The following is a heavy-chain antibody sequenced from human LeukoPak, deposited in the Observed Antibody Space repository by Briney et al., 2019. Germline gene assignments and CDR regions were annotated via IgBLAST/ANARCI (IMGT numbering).Heavy chain of an antibody. CDR3: ARSMFDDPGYWFDP. D-gene: IGHD3-10*02. V-gene: IGHV5-51*01. CDR2: IFPGDSDT. J-gene: IGHJ5*02. CDR1: GYTFTSNW. Sequence: GESLKISCKGSGYTFTSNWIAWVRQMPGKGLEWMGTIFPGDSDTTYSPSFQDHVTISADTSISTAYLQWSSLKATDTAMYYCARSMFDDPGYWFDPWGQGTLVTVSS.